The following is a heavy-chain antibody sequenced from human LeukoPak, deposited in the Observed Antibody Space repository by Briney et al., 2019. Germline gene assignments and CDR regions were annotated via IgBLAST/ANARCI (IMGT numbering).Heavy chain of an antibody. CDR2: IYYSGST. D-gene: IGHD4-11*01. V-gene: IGHV4-59*01. J-gene: IGHJ3*02. CDR1: GGSISSYY. CDR3: ARESNDYLSRGAFDI. Sequence: SETLSLTCTVSGGSISSYYWSWIRQPPGKGLEWIGYIYYSGSTNYNPSLKSRVTISVDTSKNQFSLKLSSVTAADTAVYYCARESNDYLSRGAFDIWGQGTMVTVSS.